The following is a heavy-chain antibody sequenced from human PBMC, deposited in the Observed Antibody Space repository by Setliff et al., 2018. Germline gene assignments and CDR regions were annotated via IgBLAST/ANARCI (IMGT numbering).Heavy chain of an antibody. CDR1: GGTFTNYG. Sequence: EASVKVSCKASGGTFTNYGVSWVRQAPGQGLEWMGGTIPLFGTTDYAQKFHGRLTIITDESTGTASMELTSLTSDDTAVYYCAREGVDTRSSTDYRYYMDVWGKVTTVTVSS. J-gene: IGHJ6*03. CDR3: AREGVDTRSSTDYRYYMDV. V-gene: IGHV1-69*05. D-gene: IGHD5-18*01. CDR2: TIPLFGTT.